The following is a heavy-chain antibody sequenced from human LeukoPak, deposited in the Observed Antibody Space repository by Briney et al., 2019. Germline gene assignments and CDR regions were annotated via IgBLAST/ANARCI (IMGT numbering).Heavy chain of an antibody. J-gene: IGHJ4*02. CDR3: ARDRSTGEEDY. Sequence: GGSLRLSCAASGFTFSSYWMHWVRHAPGKGLVWVSRINSDGSSTIYADSVKGRFTISRDNAKNTLYLQMNSLRAEDTAVYYCARDRSTGEEDYWGQGTLVTVSS. CDR2: INSDGSST. CDR1: GFTFSSYW. V-gene: IGHV3-74*01. D-gene: IGHD7-27*01.